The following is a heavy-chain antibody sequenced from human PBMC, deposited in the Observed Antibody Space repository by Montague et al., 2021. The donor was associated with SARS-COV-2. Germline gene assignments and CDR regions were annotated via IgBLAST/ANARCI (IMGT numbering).Heavy chain of an antibody. Sequence: SETLSLTCTVSGGSLSSYYWSWIRPPPGKGLEWIGYIYYSGSTNYNPSLKSRVTISVDTSKNQFSLQLSPVTAADTAVYFCARASSGYFKYDYWGQGTLVTVSS. J-gene: IGHJ4*02. CDR3: ARASSGYFKYDY. D-gene: IGHD3-9*01. CDR2: IYYSGST. V-gene: IGHV4-59*08. CDR1: GGSLSSYY.